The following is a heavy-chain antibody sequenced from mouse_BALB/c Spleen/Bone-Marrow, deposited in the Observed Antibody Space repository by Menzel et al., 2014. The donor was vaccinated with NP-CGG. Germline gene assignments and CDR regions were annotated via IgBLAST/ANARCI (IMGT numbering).Heavy chain of an antibody. D-gene: IGHD2-2*01. V-gene: IGHV1-54*03. Sequence: QVQLKQSGAELVRPGTSVKVSCKASGYAFTNYLIEWVKQRPGQGLEWIGVINPGSGGTNYNEKFKGKATLTADNSSNTAYMHLSSLTSDDSAVYFCARGGHGSYWGQGTTLTVSP. CDR1: GYAFTNYL. J-gene: IGHJ2*01. CDR3: ARGGHGSY. CDR2: INPGSGGT.